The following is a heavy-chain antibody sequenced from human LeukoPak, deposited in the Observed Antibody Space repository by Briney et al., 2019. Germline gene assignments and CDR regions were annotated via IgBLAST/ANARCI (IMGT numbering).Heavy chain of an antibody. CDR2: INWNSGDI. CDR3: TKGVGFEINWFDP. CDR1: GFTFAESA. Sequence: GRSLRLSCAASGFTFAESAMHWVRQAPGKGLEWVSGINWNSGDIGYADSVKGRFTISRDNAKNSLYLQMNSLRAEDTALYYCTKGVGFEINWFDPWGQGTLVPVSS. D-gene: IGHD3-10*01. V-gene: IGHV3-9*01. J-gene: IGHJ5*02.